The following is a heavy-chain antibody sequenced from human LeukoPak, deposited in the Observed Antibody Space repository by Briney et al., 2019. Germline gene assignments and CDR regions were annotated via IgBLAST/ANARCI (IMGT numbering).Heavy chain of an antibody. Sequence: ASVKVSCKASDYTFTSYRISWVRQAPGQGLEWMGWISGYNGNTNYAQKLQGRVTMTTDTSTSTAYMELRSLRSDDTAVYYCARDGPNPPQIVVVITGFDPWGQGTLVTVSS. CDR3: ARDGPNPPQIVVVITGFDP. V-gene: IGHV1-18*01. CDR2: ISGYNGNT. CDR1: DYTFTSYR. D-gene: IGHD3-22*01. J-gene: IGHJ5*02.